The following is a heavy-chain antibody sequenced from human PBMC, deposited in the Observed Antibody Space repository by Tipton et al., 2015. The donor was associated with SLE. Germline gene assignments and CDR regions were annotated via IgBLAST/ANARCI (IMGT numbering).Heavy chain of an antibody. Sequence: TLSLTCTVYGGSSSGYYWTWIRQPPGKGLEWIGEVNHGENTDYNPSLKSRLTISVDTSKNHFSLELSSVTAADTAVYYCARGAVAGSAYFDYWGQGTLVTVSS. V-gene: IGHV4-34*01. J-gene: IGHJ4*01. CDR3: ARGAVAGSAYFDY. CDR1: GGSSSGYY. CDR2: VNHGENT. D-gene: IGHD6-19*01.